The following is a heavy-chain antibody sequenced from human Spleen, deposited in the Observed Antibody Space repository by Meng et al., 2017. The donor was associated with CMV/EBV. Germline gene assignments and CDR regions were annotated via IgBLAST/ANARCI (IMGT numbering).Heavy chain of an antibody. V-gene: IGHV4-30-2*01. CDR2: INHSESA. CDR1: GGSISNGDFY. CDR3: GRGTKLVSPYFDL. D-gene: IGHD3-9*01. Sequence: VSGGSISNGDFYWSWIRQPPRKGLEWVEEINHSESANYNPSHTRRVTISVDTSKNQFSLKLSSVTAADTAMYYCGRGTKLVSPYFDLWGRGTLVTVSS. J-gene: IGHJ2*01.